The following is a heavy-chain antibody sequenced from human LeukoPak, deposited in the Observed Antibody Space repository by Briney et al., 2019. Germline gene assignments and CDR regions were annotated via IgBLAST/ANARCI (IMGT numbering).Heavy chain of an antibody. CDR1: GFTFDDYV. CDR3: VKGRYSYNWYVPFDS. J-gene: IGHJ4*02. CDR2: ISWDGSST. D-gene: IGHD1-1*01. V-gene: IGHV3-43D*03. Sequence: GGSLRLTCADSGFTFDDYVMYWVRQAPGKGLEGVALISWDGSSTFYADSVKGRFTISRDNSKNSLYLQMNTLRTEDTALYYCVKGRYSYNWYVPFDSWGQGTLVTVSS.